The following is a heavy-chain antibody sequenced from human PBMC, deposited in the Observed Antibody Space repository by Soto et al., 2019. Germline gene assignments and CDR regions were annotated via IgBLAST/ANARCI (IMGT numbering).Heavy chain of an antibody. V-gene: IGHV3-21*01. D-gene: IGHD1-26*01. CDR2: ISSSSSYI. J-gene: IGHJ3*02. CDR3: ARETEQLRVYAFDI. Sequence: EVQLVESGGGLVKPGGSLRLSCAASGFTFSSYSMNWVRQAPGKGLEWVSSISSSSSYIYYADSVKGRFTISRDNAKNSLYLQMKSLRAEDTAVYYCARETEQLRVYAFDIWGQGTMVTVSS. CDR1: GFTFSSYS.